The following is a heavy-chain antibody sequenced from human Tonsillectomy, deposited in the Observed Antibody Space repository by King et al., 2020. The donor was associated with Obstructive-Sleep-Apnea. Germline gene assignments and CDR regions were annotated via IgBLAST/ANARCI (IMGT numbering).Heavy chain of an antibody. CDR3: ARGSGAAYVNWFDP. V-gene: IGHV4-34*01. D-gene: IGHD2-21*01. Sequence: VQLQQWGAGLLKPSETLSLTCAVYGGSFSDYYWSWIRQPPGKGLEWIGEINHSGSTNYNPSLKSRVTISVDMSKNQFSLKLTSVTAADTAVYYCARGSGAAYVNWFDPWGQGALVTVSS. CDR1: GGSFSDYY. CDR2: INHSGST. J-gene: IGHJ5*02.